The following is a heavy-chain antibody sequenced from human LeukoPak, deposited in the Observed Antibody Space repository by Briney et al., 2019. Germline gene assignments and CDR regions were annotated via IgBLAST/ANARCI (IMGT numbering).Heavy chain of an antibody. V-gene: IGHV4-39*01. Sequence: PSETLSLTCSVSGDSVSRSDSYWDWIRQPPGKGLEWIGTIYYSGRTYYSPSLKSRVTMSVDPSNNQFSLNLRSVTAADTALYYCARRRYYNGSGYLEWGQGTLLSVSS. D-gene: IGHD3-22*01. CDR2: IYYSGRT. CDR3: ARRRYYNGSGYLE. J-gene: IGHJ1*01. CDR1: GDSVSRSDSY.